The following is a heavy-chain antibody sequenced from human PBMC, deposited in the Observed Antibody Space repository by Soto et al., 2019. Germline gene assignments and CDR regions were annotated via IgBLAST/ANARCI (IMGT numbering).Heavy chain of an antibody. D-gene: IGHD3-3*01. CDR3: ARETLSFGSALDV. CDR2: ITWNGGNK. J-gene: IGHJ6*02. V-gene: IGHV3-43*01. CDR1: VFRFDDYN. Sequence: GWSLRLACASSVFRFDDYNMQWVRQAPGKGLEWVSLITWNGGNKYYEDSVKGRFTISRDGTTQSVSLQMTSLKREDTGVYYCARETLSFGSALDVWGQGTTVTVSS.